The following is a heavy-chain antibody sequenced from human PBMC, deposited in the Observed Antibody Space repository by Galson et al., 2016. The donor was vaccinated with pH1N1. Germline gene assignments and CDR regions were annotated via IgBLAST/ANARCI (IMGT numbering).Heavy chain of an antibody. J-gene: IGHJ4*02. CDR2: IWYDGSNK. V-gene: IGHV3-33*01. D-gene: IGHD4-17*01. CDR3: VRAIGSYGSY. Sequence: SLRLSCAASGFTFSSYGMHWVRQAPGEGLEWVAVIWYDGSNKYYADSVEGRFTISRDNAKNSLYLQMNSLRAEDTAVYYCVRAIGSYGSYWGQGTLVTVSS. CDR1: GFTFSSYG.